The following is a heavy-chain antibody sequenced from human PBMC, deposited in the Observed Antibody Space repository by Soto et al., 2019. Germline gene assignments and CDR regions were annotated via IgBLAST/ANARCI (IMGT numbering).Heavy chain of an antibody. V-gene: IGHV4-39*01. CDR2: LYDIESSSYNPYSESI. CDR3: VRNVAGATVPYYFDF. CDR1: GDSISRSTHY. Sequence: QLQLRESGPGLVKPSETLSLTCTVSGDSISRSTHYWGWIRQPPGKGLEWIGSLYDIESSSYNPYSESIYYNPSLKRRVTISADTSKNQFSLKLNSVTAADTAVYYCVRNVAGATVPYYFDFWGQGIVVTVSS. J-gene: IGHJ4*02. D-gene: IGHD1-26*01.